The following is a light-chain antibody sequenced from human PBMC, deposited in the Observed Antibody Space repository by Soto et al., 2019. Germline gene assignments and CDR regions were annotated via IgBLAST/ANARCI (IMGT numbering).Light chain of an antibody. J-gene: IGKJ5*01. V-gene: IGKV3-11*01. CDR1: QRVKNF. Sequence: EIVLTQSPATLSLSPGERATVSCRASQRVKNFLGWYQQKPGQAPRLLIYDASNRVPGIPGRFSGSGSGPEFALSSTSVEAEDSAVYFCQQRFDWPPTFGQGTRLE. CDR3: QQRFDWPPT. CDR2: DAS.